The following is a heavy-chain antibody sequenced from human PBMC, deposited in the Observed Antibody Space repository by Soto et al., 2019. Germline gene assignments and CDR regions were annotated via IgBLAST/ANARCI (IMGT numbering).Heavy chain of an antibody. Sequence: QTGGSLRLSCAASGFTFSSYEMNWVRQAPGKGLEWVSYISSSGSTIYYADSVKGRFTISRDNAKNSLYLQMNSLRAEDTAVYYCARDVLEMTTLFSWDYWGQGTLVTVSS. J-gene: IGHJ4*02. D-gene: IGHD3-16*01. V-gene: IGHV3-48*03. CDR3: ARDVLEMTTLFSWDY. CDR1: GFTFSSYE. CDR2: ISSSGSTI.